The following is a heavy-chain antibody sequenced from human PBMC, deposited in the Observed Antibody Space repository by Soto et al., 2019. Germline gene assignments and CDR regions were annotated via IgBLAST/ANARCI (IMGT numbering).Heavy chain of an antibody. J-gene: IGHJ4*02. CDR1: GYTFTTYG. V-gene: IGHV1-18*01. Sequence: QVQLVQSGAEVKKPGASVKVSCKASGYTFTTYGISWVRQAPGQGLEWMGWISAYNGNTKYAQKLQGRVTMTTDTSTRTAYMELRSLTSDDTAVYYCAIVSPPVDYFGQGTLVTVSS. CDR3: AIVSPPVDY. CDR2: ISAYNGNT.